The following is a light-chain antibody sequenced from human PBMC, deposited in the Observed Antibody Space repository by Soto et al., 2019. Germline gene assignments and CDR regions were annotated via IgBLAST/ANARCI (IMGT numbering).Light chain of an antibody. CDR3: VQYHGWHST. CDR1: QSAATN. J-gene: IGKJ4*01. V-gene: IGKV3-15*01. CDR2: GAS. Sequence: PGERATLSFRATQSAATNLPWYQQSPAQAPRLLISGASTRATGIPARFSGSGSGTEFTITISSLQSEVFALDYGVQYHGWHSTFGGGTKVDIK.